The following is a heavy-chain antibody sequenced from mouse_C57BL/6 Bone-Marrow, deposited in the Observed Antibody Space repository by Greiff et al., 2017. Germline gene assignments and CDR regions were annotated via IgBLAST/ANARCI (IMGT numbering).Heavy chain of an antibody. CDR1: GYTFTSYW. V-gene: IGHV1-55*01. Sequence: QVQLQQPGAELVKPGASVKMSCKASGYTFTSYWITWVKQRPGQGLEWIGDIYPGSGSTNYNEKFKSKATLTVATPSSTAYMQLSVLTSEDSAVYYCARASDGYSYAMDYWGQGTSGTVSS. CDR2: IYPGSGST. D-gene: IGHD2-3*01. J-gene: IGHJ4*01. CDR3: ARASDGYSYAMDY.